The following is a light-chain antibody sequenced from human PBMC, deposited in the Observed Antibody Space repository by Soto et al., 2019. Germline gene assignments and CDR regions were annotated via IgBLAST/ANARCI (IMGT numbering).Light chain of an antibody. J-gene: IGKJ4*01. CDR2: DAT. CDR1: QSVSNY. CDR3: QQRSNWLT. Sequence: EIVLTQSPPTLSLSPGERATLSCRASQSVSNYLAWYQQKPGQAPRLLIDDATNRATDIPARFSGSGSGTDFTLTISSLEPEDFAVYFCQQRSNWLTFGGGTRVEIK. V-gene: IGKV3-11*01.